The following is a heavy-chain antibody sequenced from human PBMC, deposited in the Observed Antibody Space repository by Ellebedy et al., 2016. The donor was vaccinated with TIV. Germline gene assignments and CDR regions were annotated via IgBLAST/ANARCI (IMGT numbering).Heavy chain of an antibody. CDR2: INPSASST. J-gene: IGHJ4*02. Sequence: AASVKVSCKASGYTFTNYYIHWVRQAPGQGLEWMGIINPSASSTSYAQKFQDRVIMTWDTSTSTVYLELSSLRFEDTAIYYCARHRDTALSFWGQGTLVTVSS. CDR1: GYTFTNYY. CDR3: ARHRDTALSF. V-gene: IGHV1-46*01. D-gene: IGHD5-18*01.